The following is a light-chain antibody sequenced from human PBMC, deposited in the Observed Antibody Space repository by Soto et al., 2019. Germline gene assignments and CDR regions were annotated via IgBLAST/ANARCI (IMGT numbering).Light chain of an antibody. Sequence: QSVLTQPASVSGSPGQSITISCTGTSSDVGSYDLVSWYQQRPGEAPKVMIYEANRRPSGVSNRFSGSKSGNTASLTISGLQADDEADYFCCSYAGSYTYVSFGGGTK. CDR2: EAN. V-gene: IGLV2-23*01. J-gene: IGLJ2*01. CDR1: SSDVGSYDL. CDR3: CSYAGSYTYVS.